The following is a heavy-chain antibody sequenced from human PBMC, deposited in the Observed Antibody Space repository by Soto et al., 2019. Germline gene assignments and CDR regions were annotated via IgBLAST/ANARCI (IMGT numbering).Heavy chain of an antibody. CDR1: GYTLTELS. V-gene: IGHV1-24*01. CDR3: ATSPIVVVTANFPTYAFDI. Sequence: GASVKVSCKVSGYTLTELSMHWVRQAPGKGLEWMGGFDPEDGETIYAQKFQGRVTMTEDTSTDTAYMELSSLRSEDTAVYYCATSPIVVVTANFPTYAFDIWGQGTMVTVS. CDR2: FDPEDGET. J-gene: IGHJ3*02. D-gene: IGHD2-21*02.